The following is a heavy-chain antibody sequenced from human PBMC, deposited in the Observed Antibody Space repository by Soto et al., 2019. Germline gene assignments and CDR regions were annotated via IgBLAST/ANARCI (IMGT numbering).Heavy chain of an antibody. V-gene: IGHV3-9*01. CDR1: GVTLKDYA. D-gene: IGHD3-10*01. J-gene: IGHJ6*03. Sequence: EVQLVESGGGLVQPGRSLRLSCAASGVTLKDYAMHWVRQAPWRGLEWVSGIYWNSDRIAYGDSVRGRFTISRDNAKNSLYLEMNSLRAEDTAVYYCGKDISAGGMDVWGKGTTVTVSS. CDR3: GKDISAGGMDV. CDR2: IYWNSDRI.